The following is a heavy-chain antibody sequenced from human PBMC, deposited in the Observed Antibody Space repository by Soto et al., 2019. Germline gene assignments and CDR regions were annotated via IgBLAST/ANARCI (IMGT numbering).Heavy chain of an antibody. CDR3: ATTEFCTNGLCYTGVFDY. J-gene: IGHJ4*02. V-gene: IGHV3-23*01. D-gene: IGHD2-8*01. CDR2: ISGSGGST. Sequence: PGGSLRLSCAASGFTFSSYAMSWVRQAPGKGLEWVSAISGSGGSTYYPDSVKGRFTISRDNPKNTLHLQMNSLRADDTAVYYCATTEFCTNGLCYTGVFDYWGQGTLVTVSS. CDR1: GFTFSSYA.